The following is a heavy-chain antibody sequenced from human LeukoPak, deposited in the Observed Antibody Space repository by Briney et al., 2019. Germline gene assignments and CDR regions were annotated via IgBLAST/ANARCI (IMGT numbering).Heavy chain of an antibody. Sequence: PGGSLRLSCAASGFTFSDYYMSWIRQAPGKGLEWVSYISSSGSTIYYADSVKGRFTISGDNAKNSLYLQMNSLRAEDTAVYYCGAGSYYYYMDVWGKGTTVTVSS. D-gene: IGHD6-19*01. CDR3: GAGSYYYYMDV. CDR2: ISSSGSTI. J-gene: IGHJ6*03. CDR1: GFTFSDYY. V-gene: IGHV3-11*01.